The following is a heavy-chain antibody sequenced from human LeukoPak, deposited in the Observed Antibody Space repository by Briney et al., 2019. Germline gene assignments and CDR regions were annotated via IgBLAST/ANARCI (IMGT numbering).Heavy chain of an antibody. D-gene: IGHD2-15*01. V-gene: IGHV3-30*04. J-gene: IGHJ4*02. CDR2: ISYVVSNK. CDR3: ARDPVGDCSGGSCAGGYYFDY. CDR1: GFTFSSYA. Sequence: GGSLRLSCAASGFTFSSYAMHWVRQAPGKGLEWVAGISYVVSNKYYADSVKGRFTISRDNSKNTLYLKMNSLRAEDTAVYYCARDPVGDCSGGSCAGGYYFDYWGQGTLVTVSS.